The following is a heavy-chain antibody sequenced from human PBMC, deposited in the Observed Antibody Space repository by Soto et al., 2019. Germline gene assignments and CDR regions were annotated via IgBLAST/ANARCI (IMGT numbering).Heavy chain of an antibody. J-gene: IGHJ4*02. CDR2: IWYDGSNK. Sequence: QVQLVESGGGVVQPGRSLRLSCAASGFTFSSYGMHWVRQAPGKGLEWVAVIWYDGSNKYYADSVKGRFTISRDNSKNTLYLQMNSLRAEDTAVYYCARVGRIAAAGLGNLKYWGQGTLVTVSS. V-gene: IGHV3-33*01. CDR1: GFTFSSYG. D-gene: IGHD6-13*01. CDR3: ARVGRIAAAGLGNLKY.